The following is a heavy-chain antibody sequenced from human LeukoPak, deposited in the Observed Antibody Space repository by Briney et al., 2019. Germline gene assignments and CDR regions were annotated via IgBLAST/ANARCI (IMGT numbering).Heavy chain of an antibody. CDR1: GYSSINYY. J-gene: IGHJ3*02. D-gene: IGHD2-8*01. CDR2: MNPGSDYT. Sequence: ASVKVSCKASGYSSINYYIHWVRQAPGQGLEWMGVMNPGSDYTTYARKFQGRVTMTNDTSTSTVYMELRSLRSDDTAVYYCARAGQFLMDDAFDIWGQGTMVTVSS. CDR3: ARAGQFLMDDAFDI. V-gene: IGHV1-46*01.